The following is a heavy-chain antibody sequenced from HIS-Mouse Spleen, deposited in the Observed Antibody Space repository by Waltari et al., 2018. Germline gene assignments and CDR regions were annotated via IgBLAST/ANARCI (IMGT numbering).Heavy chain of an antibody. CDR1: GFTFSSYS. J-gene: IGHJ4*02. Sequence: EVQLVESGGGLVKPGGSLRLSCAASGFTFSSYSMNWVRQAPGKGRGWVSSISSSRRYIDYADSVKGRFTISRDNAKNSLYLQMNSLRAEDTAVYYCARDYPTGSHYDYWGQGTLVTVSS. V-gene: IGHV3-21*01. D-gene: IGHD1-26*01. CDR2: ISSSRRYI. CDR3: ARDYPTGSHYDY.